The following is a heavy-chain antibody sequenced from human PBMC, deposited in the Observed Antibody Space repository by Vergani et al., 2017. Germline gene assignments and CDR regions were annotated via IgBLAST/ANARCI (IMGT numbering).Heavy chain of an antibody. D-gene: IGHD3-10*01. V-gene: IGHV3-49*03. J-gene: IGHJ3*02. CDR1: GFTFGYYA. Sequence: EVQLVESGGDLVQPGRSLRLSCTASGFTFGYYAMDWFRQAPGQGLAWGGGIRSKAYGQATIYAASVKGRFTISRDDSKIIAYLQMNNLQTEDTAMYYCVRDQVTMLRGSDSLDILGQGTMVTVSS. CDR3: VRDQVTMLRGSDSLDI. CDR2: IRSKAYGQAT.